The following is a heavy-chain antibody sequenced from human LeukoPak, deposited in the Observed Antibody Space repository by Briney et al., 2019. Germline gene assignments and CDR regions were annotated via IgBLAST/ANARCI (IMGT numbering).Heavy chain of an antibody. CDR2: ISWDGGST. J-gene: IGHJ4*02. D-gene: IGHD6-13*01. CDR3: ASWHSSSCHY. Sequence: GGFLRLSCAASGFTFDDYAMHWVRQAPGKGLEWVSLISWDGGSTYYADSVKGRFTISRDNAKNSLYLQMNSLRAEDTAVYYCASWHSSSCHYWGQGTLVTVSS. V-gene: IGHV3-43D*03. CDR1: GFTFDDYA.